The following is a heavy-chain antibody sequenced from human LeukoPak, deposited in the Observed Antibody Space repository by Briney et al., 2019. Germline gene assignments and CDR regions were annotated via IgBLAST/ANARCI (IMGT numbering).Heavy chain of an antibody. Sequence: SGPTLVNPTQTLTLTCTFSGFSLSTSGMCVSWIRQPPGKALEWLARIDWDDDKYYGTSLKTRLTISKDTSKNQVVLTMTNMDPVDTATYYCARIFYYDSSGYAFDYWGQGTLVTVSS. V-gene: IGHV2-70*11. CDR3: ARIFYYDSSGYAFDY. D-gene: IGHD3-22*01. CDR2: IDWDDDK. J-gene: IGHJ4*02. CDR1: GFSLSTSGMC.